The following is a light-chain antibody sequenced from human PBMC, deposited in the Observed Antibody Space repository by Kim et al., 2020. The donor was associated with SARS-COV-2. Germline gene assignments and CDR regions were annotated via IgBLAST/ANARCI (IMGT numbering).Light chain of an antibody. CDR2: KAS. CDR1: QSISTS. V-gene: IGKV1-5*03. J-gene: IGKJ5*01. CDR3: QQYNIYPIT. Sequence: DIQMTQSPSTLSASVGDRVTITCWASQSISTSLAWYQQKPGKAPKVLIYKASSLESGVPSRFSGSGSGTVFTLTISSLQPDDFATYYCQQYNIYPITFGIGTRLEIK.